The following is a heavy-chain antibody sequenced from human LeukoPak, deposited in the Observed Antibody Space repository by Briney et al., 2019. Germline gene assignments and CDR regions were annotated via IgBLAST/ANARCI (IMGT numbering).Heavy chain of an antibody. CDR2: IYYSGST. D-gene: IGHD1-26*01. V-gene: IGHV4-39*01. CDR1: GASISGSGYY. Sequence: SETLSLTCAVSGASISGSGYYWGWIRQPPGKGLEWIGNIYYSGSTYYNASLQSRVTISIDMSKNEFSLRLNSVTAADTAMYYCAKGGGYGLIDYWGQGTLVTVSS. CDR3: AKGGGYGLIDY. J-gene: IGHJ4*02.